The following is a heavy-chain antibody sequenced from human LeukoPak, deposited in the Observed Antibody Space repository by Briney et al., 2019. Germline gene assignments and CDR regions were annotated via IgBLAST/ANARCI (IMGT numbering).Heavy chain of an antibody. CDR2: INIDETNA. J-gene: IGHJ3*01. Sequence: GGSLRLSCAVSGFTFSNYLMHWARKAPGGGLVLVSRINIDETNAYADSVSGRFTISRDNAKNTLYLQMNSLRAEDTAVYFCGRGGDGIDVWGQGTTVIVSS. V-gene: IGHV3-74*01. CDR1: GFTFSNYL. CDR3: GRGGDGIDV.